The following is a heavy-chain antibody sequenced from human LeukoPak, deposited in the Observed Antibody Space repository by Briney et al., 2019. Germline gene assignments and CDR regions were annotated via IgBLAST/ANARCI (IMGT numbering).Heavy chain of an antibody. D-gene: IGHD3-3*01. CDR3: AKDPPITIFGVAFPFRY. V-gene: IGHV3-23*01. CDR1: GFTFSSYA. Sequence: PGGSLRLSCAVPGFTFSSYAMSWVRQAPGKGLEWVSAISGSGGSTYYADSVKGRFTISRDNSKNTLYLQMNSLRAEDTAVYYCAKDPPITIFGVAFPFRYWGQGTLVTVSS. J-gene: IGHJ4*02. CDR2: ISGSGGST.